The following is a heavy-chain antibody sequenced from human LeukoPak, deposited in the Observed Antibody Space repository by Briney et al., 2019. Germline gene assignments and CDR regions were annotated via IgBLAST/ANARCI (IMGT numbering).Heavy chain of an antibody. J-gene: IGHJ4*02. Sequence: SETLSLTCTVSGGSISSGGYSWSWIRQPPGKGMEFIAYIYYTGNTYFNPSLKSRVTISVDTSKNQFSLKLSSVTAADTAVYYCARRSWNRSLGYWGQGTLVTVSS. D-gene: IGHD1-1*01. CDR3: ARRSWNRSLGY. V-gene: IGHV4-30-4*07. CDR2: IYYTGNT. CDR1: GGSISSGGYS.